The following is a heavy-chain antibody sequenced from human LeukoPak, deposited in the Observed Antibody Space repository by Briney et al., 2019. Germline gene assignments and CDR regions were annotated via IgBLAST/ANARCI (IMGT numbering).Heavy chain of an antibody. V-gene: IGHV1-3*01. D-gene: IGHD3-22*01. J-gene: IGHJ3*02. CDR1: GYTFTSYA. Sequence: ASVTVSCTASGYTFTSYAMHWVRQAPGQRLEWMGWINAGNGNTKYSQKFQGRVTITRDTSTSTAYMELRSLRSDDTAVYYCARIPNHKYYYDSSGYYHSVREAFDIWGQGTMVTVSS. CDR3: ARIPNHKYYYDSSGYYHSVREAFDI. CDR2: INAGNGNT.